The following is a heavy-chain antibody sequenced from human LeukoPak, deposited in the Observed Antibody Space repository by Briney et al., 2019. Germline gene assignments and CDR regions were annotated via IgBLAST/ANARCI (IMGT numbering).Heavy chain of an antibody. CDR1: GFTFSSYG. D-gene: IGHD5-24*01. Sequence: PGGSLRLSCAASGFTFSSYGMHWVRQAPGKGLEWVAVISYDGSNKYYADSVKGRFTISRDNSKNTLYLQMNSLRAEDTAVYYCARDEMTSRDAFDIWGQGTMVTVSS. J-gene: IGHJ3*02. CDR3: ARDEMTSRDAFDI. CDR2: ISYDGSNK. V-gene: IGHV3-30*03.